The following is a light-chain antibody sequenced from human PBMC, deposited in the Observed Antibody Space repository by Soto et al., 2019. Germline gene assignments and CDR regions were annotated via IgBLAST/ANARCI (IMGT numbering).Light chain of an antibody. CDR1: SSDVGNYNR. V-gene: IGLV2-18*02. J-gene: IGLJ2*01. CDR3: CSYTTSDTVV. Sequence: QPVLTQPPSVSGSPGQSVTISCTGTSSDVGNYNRVSWYQQPPGTAPKLTIYEVNNRPSGVPDRFSGSKSGNTASLTISGLQAEDEADYYCCSYTTSDTVVFGGGTKLTVL. CDR2: EVN.